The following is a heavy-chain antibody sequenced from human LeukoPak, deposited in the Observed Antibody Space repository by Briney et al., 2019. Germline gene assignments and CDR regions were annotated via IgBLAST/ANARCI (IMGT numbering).Heavy chain of an antibody. J-gene: IGHJ3*02. CDR1: GGSISSGGYS. CDR2: IYHSGST. D-gene: IGHD3-22*01. V-gene: IGHV4-30-2*01. Sequence: SQTLSLTCAVSGGSISSGGYSWSWIRQPPGRGLKWIGYIYHSGSTYYNPSLKSRVTISVDRSKNQFSLKLSSVTAADTAVYYCARHYYDSSGYFMPNHITNAFDIWGQGTMVTVSS. CDR3: ARHYYDSSGYFMPNHITNAFDI.